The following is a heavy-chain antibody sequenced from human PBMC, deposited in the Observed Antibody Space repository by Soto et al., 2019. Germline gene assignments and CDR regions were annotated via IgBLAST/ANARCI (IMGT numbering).Heavy chain of an antibody. D-gene: IGHD6-19*01. Sequence: SVKVSCKASGFTFTSSAVQWVRQARGQRLEWIGWIVVGSGNTNYAQKFQERVTITADESTSTAYMELSSLRSEDTAVYYCARTFGYSSGWGYYYYGMDVWGQGTTVTVSS. J-gene: IGHJ6*02. CDR3: ARTFGYSSGWGYYYYGMDV. V-gene: IGHV1-58*01. CDR2: IVVGSGNT. CDR1: GFTFTSSA.